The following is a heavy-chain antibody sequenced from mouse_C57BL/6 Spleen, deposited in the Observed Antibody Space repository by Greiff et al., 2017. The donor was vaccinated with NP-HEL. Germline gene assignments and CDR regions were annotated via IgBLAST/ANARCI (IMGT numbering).Heavy chain of an antibody. CDR1: GYTFTSYW. CDR3: ARGDSYYGSSYGYFDV. D-gene: IGHD1-1*01. J-gene: IGHJ1*03. Sequence: QVQLQQPGAELVKPGASVKLSCKASGYTFTSYWMHWVKQRPGQGLEWIGMIHPNSGSTNYNEKFKSKATLTVDKSSSTAYMQLSSLTSEDSAVYYCARGDSYYGSSYGYFDVGGTGTTVTVSS. V-gene: IGHV1-64*01. CDR2: IHPNSGST.